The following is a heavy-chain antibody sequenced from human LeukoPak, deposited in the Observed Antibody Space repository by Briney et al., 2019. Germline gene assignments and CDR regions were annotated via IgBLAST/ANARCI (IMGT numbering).Heavy chain of an antibody. D-gene: IGHD6-19*01. CDR3: ARVWLEPTSPFDY. Sequence: GGSLRLSCAASGFTFSSYSMNWVRQAPGKGLEWASSISSSSSYIYYADSVKGRFTISRDNAKNSLYLQMNSLRAEDTAVYYCARVWLEPTSPFDYWGQGTLVTVSS. CDR2: ISSSSSYI. CDR1: GFTFSSYS. J-gene: IGHJ4*02. V-gene: IGHV3-21*01.